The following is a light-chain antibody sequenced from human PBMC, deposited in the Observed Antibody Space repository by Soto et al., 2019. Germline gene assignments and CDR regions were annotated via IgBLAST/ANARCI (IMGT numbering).Light chain of an antibody. V-gene: IGLV1-47*02. CDR2: SNN. CDR1: SANIGNNF. CDR3: VAWDDSLSGLV. J-gene: IGLJ1*01. Sequence: QPVLTQPPSASGTPGQRVTISCSGGSANIGNNFVCWYQHLPGTAPKLLIYSNNQRPSGVPDRFSGSKSGSSASLAISGLRYEDEADYYCVAWDDSLSGLVFGTGTKVTVL.